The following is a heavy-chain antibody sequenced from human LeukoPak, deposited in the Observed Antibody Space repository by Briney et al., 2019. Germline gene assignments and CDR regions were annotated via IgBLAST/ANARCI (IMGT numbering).Heavy chain of an antibody. J-gene: IGHJ4*02. CDR1: GFTFSSYA. V-gene: IGHV3-23*01. CDR2: ISGGAGST. Sequence: PGGSLRLSCAASGFTFSSYAMSWVRQAPGKGLEWVSAISGGAGSTYYADSVKGRFTISRDNSKNTLYLQMNSLRAEDTAVYYCAKGGHTVIVVKTDYWGRGTLVTVSS. D-gene: IGHD3-22*01. CDR3: AKGGHTVIVVKTDY.